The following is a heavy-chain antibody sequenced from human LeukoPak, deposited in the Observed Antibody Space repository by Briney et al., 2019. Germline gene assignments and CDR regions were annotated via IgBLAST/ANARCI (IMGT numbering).Heavy chain of an antibody. Sequence: PSETLSPTCTVSGGSISSYYWSWIRQPAGKGLEWIGRIYTSGSTSYNPSLKSRVTMSVDTSKNQFSLKLSSVTAADTAVYYCARELYNWNYVREYWFDPWGQGTLVTVSS. V-gene: IGHV4-4*07. CDR3: ARELYNWNYVREYWFDP. J-gene: IGHJ5*02. D-gene: IGHD1-7*01. CDR2: IYTSGST. CDR1: GGSISSYY.